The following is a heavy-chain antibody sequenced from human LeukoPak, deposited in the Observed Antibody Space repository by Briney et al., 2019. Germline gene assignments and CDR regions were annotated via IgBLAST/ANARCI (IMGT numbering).Heavy chain of an antibody. CDR3: ARGLKTLYDILTGHYKGVAYFDY. Sequence: PSETLSLTCTVSGGSISDSSYYWGWIRQPPGRGLEWIASIHYSGSTYYNPSLKSRVTISVHTSKNQFSMKLTSVTAADTAVYYCARGLKTLYDILTGHYKGVAYFDYWGQGTLVTVSS. CDR1: GGSISDSSYY. J-gene: IGHJ4*02. D-gene: IGHD3-9*01. V-gene: IGHV4-39*01. CDR2: IHYSGST.